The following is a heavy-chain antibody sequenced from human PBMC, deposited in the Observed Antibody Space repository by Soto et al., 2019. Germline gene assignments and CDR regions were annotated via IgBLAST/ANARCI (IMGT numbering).Heavy chain of an antibody. CDR2: ISYDGSKK. Sequence: GSLRLSCAASGFIFSRYAMHWVRQSPGKGLEGVAVISYDGSKKYYADSVEGRYTISRDDSKNTLYLQMNSLRVEDTAVYYCARAPHGMDVWGQGTTVTVSS. CDR3: ARAPHGMDV. J-gene: IGHJ6*02. V-gene: IGHV3-30-3*01. CDR1: GFIFSRYA.